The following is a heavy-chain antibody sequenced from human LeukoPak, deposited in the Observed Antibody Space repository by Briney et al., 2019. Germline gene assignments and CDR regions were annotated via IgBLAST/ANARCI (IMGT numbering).Heavy chain of an antibody. CDR3: ARHQGNGPFDP. D-gene: IGHD2-8*01. J-gene: IGHJ5*02. V-gene: IGHV4-39*01. CDR2: IYYSGST. CDR1: GGSISSSSYY. Sequence: SETLSLTCTVSGGSISSSSYYWGWIRQPPGKGLEWIGSIYYSGSTYYNPSLKSRVTISVDTSKNQFSLKLSSVTAADTAVYYCARHQGNGPFDPWGQGTLVTVSS.